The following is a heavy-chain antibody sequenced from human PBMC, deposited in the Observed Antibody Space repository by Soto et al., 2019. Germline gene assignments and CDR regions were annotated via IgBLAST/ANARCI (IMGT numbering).Heavy chain of an antibody. D-gene: IGHD5-18*01. CDR3: AHLILDTALDTPFDY. CDR1: GFSLSTSGVG. CDR2: IYWDDDK. J-gene: IGHJ4*02. Sequence: QITLKESGPTLVKPTQTLTLTCTFSGFSLSTSGVGVGWIRQPPGKALEWLALIYWDDDKRYSPSLKSRLTITKDTSKNQVVLTMTHMDPVDTATYYCAHLILDTALDTPFDYWGQGNLVTVSS. V-gene: IGHV2-5*02.